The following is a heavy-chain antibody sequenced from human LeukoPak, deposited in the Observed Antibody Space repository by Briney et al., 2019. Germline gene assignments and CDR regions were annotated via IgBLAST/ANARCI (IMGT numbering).Heavy chain of an antibody. CDR2: IYYSGST. CDR3: ARKGATMIVAKRGYYFDY. V-gene: IGHV4-39*01. CDR1: VGSISSSSYY. Sequence: PSGTLSLTCTVSVGSISSSSYYWGWIRQPPGKGLEWIGSIYYSGSTYYNPSLKSRVTISVDTSKNQFSLKLSSVTAADTAVYYCARKGATMIVAKRGYYFDYWGQGTLVTVSS. D-gene: IGHD3-22*01. J-gene: IGHJ4*02.